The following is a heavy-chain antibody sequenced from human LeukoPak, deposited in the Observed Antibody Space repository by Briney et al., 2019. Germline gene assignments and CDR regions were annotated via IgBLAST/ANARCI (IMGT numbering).Heavy chain of an antibody. CDR3: VRGNQKYGDYVRD. J-gene: IGHJ4*02. V-gene: IGHV5-51*01. CDR2: IYPGDSDT. Sequence: GESLKISCKASGDTFNKNYIAWVLQVSGKGLEWMVSIYPGDSDTRYSPSFKGHVTISADESISTAFLQWSSVEATESAMYYCVRGNQKYGDYVRDWGQGTLVTISS. CDR1: GDTFNKNY. D-gene: IGHD4-17*01.